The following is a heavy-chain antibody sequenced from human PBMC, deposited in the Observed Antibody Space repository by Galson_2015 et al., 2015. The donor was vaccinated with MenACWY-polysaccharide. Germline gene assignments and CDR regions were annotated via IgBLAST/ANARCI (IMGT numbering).Heavy chain of an antibody. D-gene: IGHD2-21*01. CDR2: IKQDGSER. V-gene: IGHV3-7*01. J-gene: IGHJ4*02. Sequence: SLRLSCAASEFTFSSFWMAWVRQAPGKGLEWVANIKQDGSERYYVDSVQGRFTISRDNAENSLFLQMNSLRAEDTAVYYCARVRVRDVGTYFDCWAQGTLVTASS. CDR3: ARVRVRDVGTYFDC. CDR1: EFTFSSFW.